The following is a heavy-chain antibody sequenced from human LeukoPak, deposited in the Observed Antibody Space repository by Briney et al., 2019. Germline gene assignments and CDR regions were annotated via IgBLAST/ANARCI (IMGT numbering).Heavy chain of an antibody. CDR1: GFTFRNFW. V-gene: IGHV3-7*05. CDR2: IKQDGSEK. J-gene: IGHJ5*02. Sequence: GGSLRLSCAASGFTFRNFWMSWVRQAPWKGLEWVANIKQDGSEKYYADSVKGRFTISRDNAKNSLYLQMNSLRAEDTAVYYCATGASQQLGSWGQGSLVTVSS. D-gene: IGHD6-13*01. CDR3: ATGASQQLGS.